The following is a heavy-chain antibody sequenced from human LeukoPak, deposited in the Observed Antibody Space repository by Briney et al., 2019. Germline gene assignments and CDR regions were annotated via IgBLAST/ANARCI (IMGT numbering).Heavy chain of an antibody. Sequence: GESLKIPCKGSGYSFTSYWIGWVRQMPGKGLEWMGIIYPGDSDTRYSPSFQGQVTISADKSISTAYLQWSSLKASDTAMYYCARLGRLSTTGTTSGIDWFDPWGQGTLVTVSS. J-gene: IGHJ5*02. V-gene: IGHV5-51*01. CDR3: ARLGRLSTTGTTSGIDWFDP. D-gene: IGHD1-1*01. CDR1: GYSFTSYW. CDR2: IYPGDSDT.